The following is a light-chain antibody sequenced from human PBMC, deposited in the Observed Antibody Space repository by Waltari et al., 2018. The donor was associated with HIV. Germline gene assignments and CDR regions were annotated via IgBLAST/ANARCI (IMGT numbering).Light chain of an antibody. J-gene: IGLJ2*01. CDR2: TNT. V-gene: IGLV1-44*01. Sequence: QSVLTQPPSASGTPGQRVTISCSGSSSNIGANTVNWYQQLPGTAPKLLIYTNTQRPSGVPDRFSGSKSGTSASLAIGGLQSEDEADYYCATWDDSLNGHVVFGGGTKLTVL. CDR3: ATWDDSLNGHVV. CDR1: SSNIGANT.